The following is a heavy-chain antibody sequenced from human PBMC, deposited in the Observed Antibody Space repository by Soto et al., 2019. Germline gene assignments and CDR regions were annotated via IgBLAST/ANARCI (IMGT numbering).Heavy chain of an antibody. CDR1: GFTFSTYA. CDR2: ISGSGGST. CDR3: AKRPLATVFGVAGNRFDP. Sequence: ESGGGLVQPGGSLRLSCAASGFTFSTYAMTWVRQAPGKGLEWVSGISGSGGSTYYADSVKGRFTISRDNSKNTLYLQMNSLRAEDTAVYYCAKRPLATVFGVAGNRFDPWGHGTLVTVSS. D-gene: IGHD3-3*01. J-gene: IGHJ5*02. V-gene: IGHV3-23*01.